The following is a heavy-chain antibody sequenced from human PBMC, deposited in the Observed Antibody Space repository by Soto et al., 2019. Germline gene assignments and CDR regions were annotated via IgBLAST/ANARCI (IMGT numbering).Heavy chain of an antibody. CDR3: ARRPSLLLMANWYFDF. CDR2: IYPRDSDT. CDR1: KDSFTNSW. V-gene: IGHV5-51*01. D-gene: IGHD2-8*01. Sequence: PGESLKISCQGSKDSFTNSWIGWVRQLPGKGLEYMGIIYPRDSDTRYSPSFQGQVTISVDKSINTVYLQWSSLRSSDTAIYYCARRPSLLLMANWYFDFWGRGTLVTVSS. J-gene: IGHJ2*01.